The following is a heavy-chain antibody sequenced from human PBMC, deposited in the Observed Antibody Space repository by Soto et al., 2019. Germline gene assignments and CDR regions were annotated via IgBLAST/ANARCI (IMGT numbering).Heavy chain of an antibody. CDR1: GGTFGSHG. CDR3: ARQVYTVVTPFDY. J-gene: IGHJ4*02. CDR2: FIAMLGTP. D-gene: IGHD2-21*02. Sequence: SVKVSCKASGGTFGSHGIAWVRQAPGQGLEWMGGFIAMLGTPTYAKKVQGRATITADESLTSSYLELRSLRSEDTGVYFCARQVYTVVTPFDYWGQGTPVTVSS. V-gene: IGHV1-69*13.